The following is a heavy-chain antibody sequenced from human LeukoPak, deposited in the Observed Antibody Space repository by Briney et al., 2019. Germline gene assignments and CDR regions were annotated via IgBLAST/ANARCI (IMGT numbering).Heavy chain of an antibody. J-gene: IGHJ4*02. CDR3: AKDGCSGGSCQADY. Sequence: PGGSLRLSCAASGFTFRSYWMHWVRQAPGKGLEWVAVISSDASNQHYTDSVKGRFAISRDNSRNTLYLQMNSLRYEDTAVYYCAKDGCSGGSCQADYWGQGTLVTVSS. V-gene: IGHV3-30*18. CDR1: GFTFRSYW. D-gene: IGHD2-15*01. CDR2: ISSDASNQ.